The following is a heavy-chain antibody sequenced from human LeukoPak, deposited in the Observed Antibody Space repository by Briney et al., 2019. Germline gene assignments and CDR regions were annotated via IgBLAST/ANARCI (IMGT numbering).Heavy chain of an antibody. CDR1: GFTFDDYA. V-gene: IGHV3-9*01. J-gene: IGHJ4*02. Sequence: PGRSLRLSCAASGFTFDDYAMHWVRQAPGKGLEWVSGISWNSGSIGYADSVKGRFTISRDNAKNSLYLQMISLRAEDTALYYCAKGNYYDSSGPLGYWGQGTLVTVSS. CDR2: ISWNSGSI. CDR3: AKGNYYDSSGPLGY. D-gene: IGHD3-22*01.